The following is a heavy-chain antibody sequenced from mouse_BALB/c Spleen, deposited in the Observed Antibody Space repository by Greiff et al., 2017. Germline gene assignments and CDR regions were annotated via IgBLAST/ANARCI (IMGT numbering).Heavy chain of an antibody. CDR3: ARVIDGNYWYFDV. D-gene: IGHD2-1*01. Sequence: EVQLQQSGPELVKPGASVKIPCKASGYTFTDYNMDWVKQSHGKSLEWIGDINPNNGGTIYNQKFKGKATLTVDKSSSTAYMELRSLTSEDTAVYYCARVIDGNYWYFDVWGAGTTVTVSS. CDR1: GYTFTDYN. V-gene: IGHV1-18*01. CDR2: INPNNGGT. J-gene: IGHJ1*01.